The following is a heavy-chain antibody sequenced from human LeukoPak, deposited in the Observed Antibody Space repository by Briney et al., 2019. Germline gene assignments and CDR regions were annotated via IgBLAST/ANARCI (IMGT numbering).Heavy chain of an antibody. CDR3: ASLGGYYDSSGLYY. D-gene: IGHD3-22*01. Sequence: GGSLRLSCAASGFTFSSYSMNWVRQAPGKGLEWVSYSSSSSSTIYYADSVKGRFTISRDNAKNSLYLQMNSLRAEDTAVYYCASLGGYYDSSGLYYWGQGTLVTVSS. J-gene: IGHJ4*02. CDR1: GFTFSSYS. V-gene: IGHV3-48*01. CDR2: SSSSSSTI.